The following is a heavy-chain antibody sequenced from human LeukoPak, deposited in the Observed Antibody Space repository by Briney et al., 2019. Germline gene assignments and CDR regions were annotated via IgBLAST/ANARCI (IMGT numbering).Heavy chain of an antibody. CDR2: INHSGST. J-gene: IGHJ4*02. D-gene: IGHD3-22*01. CDR1: GGSFSGYY. Sequence: PSETLSLTCAVYGGSFSGYYWSWIRQPPGKGLEWIGEINHSGSTNYNPSLKSRVTISVDTSKNQFSLKLSSVTATDTAVYYCVRTEGFYYDSSGYYRSLYYFDFWGQGTLVTVSS. V-gene: IGHV4-34*01. CDR3: VRTEGFYYDSSGYYRSLYYFDF.